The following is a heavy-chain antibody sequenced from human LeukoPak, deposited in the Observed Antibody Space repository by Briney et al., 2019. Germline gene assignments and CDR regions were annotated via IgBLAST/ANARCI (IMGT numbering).Heavy chain of an antibody. V-gene: IGHV3-7*01. Sequence: GGSLRLSCAASGFILSSFWMGWVRQAPGKGLEWVANIKPDGSEKYYVDSVRGRFTISRDNAKNSLYLQMNSLRAEDTALYYCTRDLPDYWGQGTLVTVSS. CDR1: GFILSSFW. CDR2: IKPDGSEK. CDR3: TRDLPDY. J-gene: IGHJ4*02.